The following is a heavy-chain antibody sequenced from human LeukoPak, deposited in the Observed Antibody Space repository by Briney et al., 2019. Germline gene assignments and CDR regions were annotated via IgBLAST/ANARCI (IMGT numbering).Heavy chain of an antibody. Sequence: SETLSLTCTVSGGSISDYFWSWIRQPPGKGLEWIGYIYSSGNTNYNPSLKSRVTISVDTSKNQFSLKLTSVTAADTATYCCARTSDPGYFDYWGQGTLVTVSS. CDR1: GGSISDYF. D-gene: IGHD2-21*02. J-gene: IGHJ4*02. V-gene: IGHV4-59*01. CDR3: ARTSDPGYFDY. CDR2: IYSSGNT.